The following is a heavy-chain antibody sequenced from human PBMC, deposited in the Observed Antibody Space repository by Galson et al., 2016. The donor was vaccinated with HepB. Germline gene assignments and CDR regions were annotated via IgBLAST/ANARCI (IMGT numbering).Heavy chain of an antibody. V-gene: IGHV5-10-1*01. CDR2: IDPSDSDT. CDR3: ARRAVVATTQGFDY. J-gene: IGHJ4*02. Sequence: QSGAEVKKPGESLRISCKGSGYSFDTFWISWVRQMPGKGLEWMGRIDPSDSDTNYSPSFQGHVTISADKSIRTAYLQWSSLKASDNAMYFCARRAVVATTQGFDYWGQGTLVTVSS. D-gene: IGHD2-15*01. CDR1: GYSFDTFW.